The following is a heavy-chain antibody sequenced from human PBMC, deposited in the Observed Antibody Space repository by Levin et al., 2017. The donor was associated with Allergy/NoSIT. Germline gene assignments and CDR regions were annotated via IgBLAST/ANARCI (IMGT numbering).Heavy chain of an antibody. CDR3: ARITYTGSGTYNEA. CDR1: GGSFSGYF. J-gene: IGHJ5*02. V-gene: IGHV4-34*01. CDR2: INHSGGT. D-gene: IGHD3-10*01. Sequence: PSETLSLTCAVYGGSFSGYFWSWVRQPPGKGLEWIGEINHSGGTNYNPSLNNRVTISLDTSRNQFSLRLGSVTAADTAVYYCARITYTGSGTYNEAWSQGTLVTVSS.